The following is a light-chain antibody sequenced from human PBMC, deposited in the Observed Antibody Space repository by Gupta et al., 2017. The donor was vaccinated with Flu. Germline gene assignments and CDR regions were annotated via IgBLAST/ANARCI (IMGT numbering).Light chain of an antibody. V-gene: IGLV1-51*01. CDR1: NTNIGYNN. CDR3: GSWDRSRSTVV. CDR2: YDD. J-gene: IGLJ3*02. Sequence: QSVLMQPPSVSAAPGQMVTISCSGTNTNIGYNNVAWYQQHPATAPTLLSYYDDSRRSGMPDRCSASKSGTSSTLGITGLQTGEEADYYCGSWDRSRSTVVFGGGTKLTVL.